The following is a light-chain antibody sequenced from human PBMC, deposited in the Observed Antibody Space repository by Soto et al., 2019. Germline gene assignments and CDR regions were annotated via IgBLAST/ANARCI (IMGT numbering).Light chain of an antibody. J-gene: IGLJ1*01. CDR3: SSYTSSSTPSV. V-gene: IGLV2-14*01. CDR1: SSDVGGYNY. CDR2: EVS. Sequence: QSALTQPASVSGSPGQSITISCTGTSSDVGGYNYVSWYQQHPGKAPKLMIYEVSNRPSGVSNRFSGSKSGNKASLTIYGLHPEYDADYYCSSYTSSSTPSVFGTGTKATVL.